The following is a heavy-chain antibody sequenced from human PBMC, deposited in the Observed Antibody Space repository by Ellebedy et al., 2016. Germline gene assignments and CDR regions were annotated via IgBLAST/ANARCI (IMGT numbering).Heavy chain of an antibody. Sequence: GESLKISCAVSGFTFRNFAMHWVRQAPGKGLEWVAGTAYDGSNESYGDSVRGRFTISRDNSKNTLYLQMNGLRPEDTAVYYCVRDTTDGMDAWGQGTTVAVSS. J-gene: IGHJ6*02. CDR1: GFTFRNFA. CDR2: TAYDGSNE. D-gene: IGHD5-24*01. V-gene: IGHV3-30*03. CDR3: VRDTTDGMDA.